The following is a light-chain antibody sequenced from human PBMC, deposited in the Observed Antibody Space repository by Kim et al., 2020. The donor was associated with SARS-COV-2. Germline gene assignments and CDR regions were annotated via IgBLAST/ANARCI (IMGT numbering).Light chain of an antibody. V-gene: IGLV2-14*03. J-gene: IGLJ1*01. CDR2: DVT. CDR1: SSDVGDYNS. CDR3: MSYRRGSTYV. Sequence: QSALTQPASVSGSPGQSITISCTGTSSDVGDYNSVSWYQQYPGKAPKLIIYDVTSRPSGVANRFSGSKSGNTASLTISGLQAEDEADYHCMSYRRGSTYVFGSGTQLTVL.